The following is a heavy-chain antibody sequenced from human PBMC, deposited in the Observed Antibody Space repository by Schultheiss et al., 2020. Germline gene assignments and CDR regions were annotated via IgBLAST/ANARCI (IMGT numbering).Heavy chain of an antibody. CDR2: ISYDGSNK. D-gene: IGHD5-18*01. CDR1: GFTFSSYA. V-gene: IGHV3-30-3*01. J-gene: IGHJ4*02. CDR3: AKVYSYGRGYFDY. Sequence: GESLKISCAASGFTFSSYAMHWVRQAPGKGLEWVAVISYDGSNKYYADSVKGRFTISRDNSKNTLYLQMNSLRAEDTAVYYCAKVYSYGRGYFDYWGQGTLVTVSS.